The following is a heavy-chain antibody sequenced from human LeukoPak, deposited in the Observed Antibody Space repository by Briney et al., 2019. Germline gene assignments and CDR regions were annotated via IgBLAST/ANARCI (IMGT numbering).Heavy chain of an antibody. CDR2: INEDGSTT. Sequence: GGSLRLSCAASGFTFSSNWMHWVRQAPGKGLVWVSRINEDGSTTSYADSVKGRSTIFRDNAKNTLYLQMNSPRAEDTAVYYCVRDLGGRSGHWGQGTLVTVSS. CDR1: GFTFSSNW. CDR3: VRDLGGRSGH. J-gene: IGHJ4*02. V-gene: IGHV3-74*01. D-gene: IGHD1-26*01.